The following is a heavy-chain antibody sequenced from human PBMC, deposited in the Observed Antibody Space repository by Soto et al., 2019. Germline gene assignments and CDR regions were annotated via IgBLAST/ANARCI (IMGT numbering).Heavy chain of an antibody. CDR2: IIPILGIA. CDR1: GGTFNSYT. J-gene: IGHJ4*02. Sequence: PVKVSCQASGGTFNSYTISWVRQAPGQGLEWMGRIIPILGIANYAQKFQGRVTITADKSTSTAYMELSSLRSEDTAVYYCADYGDGIEYWGQGTLVTVSS. CDR3: ADYGDGIEY. D-gene: IGHD4-17*01. V-gene: IGHV1-69*02.